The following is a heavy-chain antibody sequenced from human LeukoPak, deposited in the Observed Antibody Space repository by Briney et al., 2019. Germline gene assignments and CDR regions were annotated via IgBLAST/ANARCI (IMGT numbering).Heavy chain of an antibody. CDR1: GYTFTSYG. D-gene: IGHD2-15*01. CDR2: ISAYNGNT. CDR3: ARDLRGYCSGGSCLELDY. Sequence: VASVKVSCKASGYTFTSYGISWVRQAPGQGLEWMGWISAYNGNTNYAQKLQGRVTMTTDTSTSTAYMELRSPRSDDTAVYYCARDLRGYCSGGSCLELDYWGQGTLVTVSS. J-gene: IGHJ4*02. V-gene: IGHV1-18*01.